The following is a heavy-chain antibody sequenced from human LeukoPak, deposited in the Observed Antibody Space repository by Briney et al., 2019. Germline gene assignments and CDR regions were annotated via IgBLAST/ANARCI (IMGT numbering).Heavy chain of an antibody. CDR2: MNPNSGNT. Sequence: ASVKVSCKASGYTFTSYGISWVRQATGQGLEWMGWMNPNSGNTGYAQKFQGRVTMTRNTSISTAYMELSSLRSEDTAVYYCARSAYYDFWSGYYYYYYGMDVWGQGTTVTVSS. CDR1: GYTFTSYG. J-gene: IGHJ6*02. V-gene: IGHV1-8*02. D-gene: IGHD3-3*01. CDR3: ARSAYYDFWSGYYYYYYGMDV.